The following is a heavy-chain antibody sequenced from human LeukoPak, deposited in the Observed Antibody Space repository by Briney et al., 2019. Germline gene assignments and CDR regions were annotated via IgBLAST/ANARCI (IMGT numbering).Heavy chain of an antibody. V-gene: IGHV5-51*01. CDR3: ARHFLFLGSGSTTDYHYYYMDV. J-gene: IGHJ6*03. Sequence: GESLKISCKGSGYSFTSYWIGWVRQMPGKGLEWMGIIYPGDSDTRYSPSFQGQVTISADKSISTAYLQWSSLKASDTAMYYCARHFLFLGSGSTTDYHYYYMDVWGKGTTVTVSS. CDR1: GYSFTSYW. CDR2: IYPGDSDT. D-gene: IGHD1-26*01.